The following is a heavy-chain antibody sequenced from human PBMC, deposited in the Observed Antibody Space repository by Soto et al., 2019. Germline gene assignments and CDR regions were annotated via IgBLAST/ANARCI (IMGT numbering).Heavy chain of an antibody. V-gene: IGHV3-30*18. Sequence: PGGSLRLSCAASGFTFNTYGMHWVRQAPGKGLEWVAVIAYDGSDKYYADSVKGRFSISRDNSKNTLYLQMSSLRAEDMAVYYCAKVTGYCTSASCRRDYYYYYGMDVWGQGTTVTVSS. D-gene: IGHD2-2*01. J-gene: IGHJ6*02. CDR1: GFTFNTYG. CDR3: AKVTGYCTSASCRRDYYYYYGMDV. CDR2: IAYDGSDK.